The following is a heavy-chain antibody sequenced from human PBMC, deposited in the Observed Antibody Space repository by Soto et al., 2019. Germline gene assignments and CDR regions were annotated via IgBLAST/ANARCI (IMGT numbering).Heavy chain of an antibody. CDR3: AREASVLIPAAQPSRFDS. Sequence: ASVKVSCKGFGYSFMKYGINWVRQAPGQGLEWVGWISPYSGYTHSAQKFHGRLTLTTDTAASTAYMELRILRSADTALYYCAREASVLIPAAQPSRFDSWGQGALVTVSS. D-gene: IGHD2-2*01. J-gene: IGHJ4*02. CDR1: GYSFMKYG. V-gene: IGHV1-18*01. CDR2: ISPYSGYT.